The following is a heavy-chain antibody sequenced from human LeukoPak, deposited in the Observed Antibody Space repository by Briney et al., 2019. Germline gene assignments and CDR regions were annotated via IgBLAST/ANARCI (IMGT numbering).Heavy chain of an antibody. J-gene: IGHJ6*02. V-gene: IGHV3-23*01. CDR3: AKNLYSSSWSANGMGV. Sequence: GSLRLSCAASGFTFSNYAMSWVRQAPGKGLEWVSAISGSGSSTYYADSVKGRFTISRDNSKNTLYLQMNSLRAEDTAVYYCAKNLYSSSWSANGMGVWGQGTTVTVSS. D-gene: IGHD6-13*01. CDR2: ISGSGSST. CDR1: GFTFSNYA.